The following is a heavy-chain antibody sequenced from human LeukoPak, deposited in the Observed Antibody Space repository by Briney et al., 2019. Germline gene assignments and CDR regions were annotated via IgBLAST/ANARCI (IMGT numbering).Heavy chain of an antibody. Sequence: GGSLRLSCAASGFVFSKYGMHWVRQAPGKGLEWVAFIRSDGSETYYADSVRGRFAPSRDNSKTTLFLQMNSLRLEDTAVYYCARDRDWNKYFDYWGQGTLVAV. CDR1: GFVFSKYG. D-gene: IGHD2-21*01. J-gene: IGHJ4*02. CDR2: IRSDGSET. V-gene: IGHV3-30*02. CDR3: ARDRDWNKYFDY.